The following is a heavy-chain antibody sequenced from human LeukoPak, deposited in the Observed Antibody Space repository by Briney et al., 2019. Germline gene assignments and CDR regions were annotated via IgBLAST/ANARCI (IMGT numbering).Heavy chain of an antibody. CDR1: GGSVSPYY. CDR3: TRDFGPSRGFDY. V-gene: IGHV4-59*02. CDR2: VFYTGST. Sequence: SETLSLTCTVSGGSVSPYYWRWLRQPPGKGLEWIGYVFYTGSTTYSPSLKSRVTMSIDTSKRHFSLNLRSATAADTAVYYCTRDFGPSRGFDYWGRGTLVTVSS. D-gene: IGHD3-10*01. J-gene: IGHJ4*02.